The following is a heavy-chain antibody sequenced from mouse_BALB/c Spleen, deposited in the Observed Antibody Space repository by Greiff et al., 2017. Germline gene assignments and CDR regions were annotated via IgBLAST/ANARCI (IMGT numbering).Heavy chain of an antibody. CDR3: ARLRMDSFDY. D-gene: IGHD1-1*01. Sequence: LVESGAELARPGASVKMSCKASGYTFTSYTMHWVKQRPGQGLEWIGYINPSSGYTNYNQKFKDKATLTADKSSSTAYMQLSSLTSEDSAVYYGARLRMDSFDYWGQGTTVTVSS. V-gene: IGHV1-4*01. CDR2: INPSSGYT. CDR1: GYTFTSYT. J-gene: IGHJ2*01.